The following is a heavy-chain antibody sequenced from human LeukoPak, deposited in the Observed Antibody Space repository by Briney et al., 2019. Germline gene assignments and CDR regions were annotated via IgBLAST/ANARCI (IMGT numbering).Heavy chain of an antibody. CDR2: INPNNGRT. V-gene: IGHV1-2*07. CDR1: GYTFATYY. J-gene: IGHJ4*02. CDR3: ATLSSWGVLGMAY. D-gene: IGHD2/OR15-2a*01. Sequence: ASVNVSCKASGYTFATYYRFWVRQVPGQGPEGMGWINPNNGRTNYAHNFQDRVTMTTDTSITTAYRELSRLKSDDTAVYYCATLSSWGVLGMAYWGQGTLVTVSS.